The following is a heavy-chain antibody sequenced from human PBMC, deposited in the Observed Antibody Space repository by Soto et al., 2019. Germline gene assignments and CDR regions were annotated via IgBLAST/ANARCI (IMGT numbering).Heavy chain of an antibody. CDR2: ISGSDGTT. J-gene: IGHJ4*02. Sequence: GGSLRLSCAASGFTFSSSAMSWVRQAPGKGLEWVSIISGSDGTTYYADSVKGRFTISRDNSKNMLYLQMNSLSAADTAIYYCAKDVDTPEITIFGVVPSYWDYWGQGTRVTVSS. CDR3: AKDVDTPEITIFGVVPSYWDY. CDR1: GFTFSSSA. V-gene: IGHV3-23*01. D-gene: IGHD3-3*01.